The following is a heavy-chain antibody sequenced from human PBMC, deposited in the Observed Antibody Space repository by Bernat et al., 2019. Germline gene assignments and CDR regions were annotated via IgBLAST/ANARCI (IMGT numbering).Heavy chain of an antibody. Sequence: QVQLQESGPGLVKPSQTLSLTCTVSGGSISSGDYYWSWIRQPPGKGLEWIGYIYYSGSTYYNPSLKSRVTLSVDTSKNQFSLKLSSVTAADTAVYYCARDPRYSAGLRYYSYGMEVWGQGTTVTVSS. D-gene: IGHD5-18*01. CDR3: ARDPRYSAGLRYYSYGMEV. CDR1: GGSISSGDYY. CDR2: IYYSGST. V-gene: IGHV4-30-4*01. J-gene: IGHJ6*02.